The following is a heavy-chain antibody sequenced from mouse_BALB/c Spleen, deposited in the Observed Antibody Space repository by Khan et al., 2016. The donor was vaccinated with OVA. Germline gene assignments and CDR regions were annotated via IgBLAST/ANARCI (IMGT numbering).Heavy chain of an antibody. CDR2: INTETGEP. Sequence: QIQLVQSGPELKKPEETVKISCKASGYTFTDYSMHWVKQAPGKGLKWMGWINTETGEPTYADDFKGRFAFSLETSASTAYLQINNLKNEDTATYCCARGGGSYAMDYWGQGTSVTVSS. CDR1: GYTFTDYS. J-gene: IGHJ4*01. CDR3: ARGGGSYAMDY. V-gene: IGHV9-2-1*01.